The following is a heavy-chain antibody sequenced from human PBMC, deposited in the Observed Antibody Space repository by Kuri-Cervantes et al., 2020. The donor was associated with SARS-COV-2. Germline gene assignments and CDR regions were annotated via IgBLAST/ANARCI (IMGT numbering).Heavy chain of an antibody. CDR2: IDPNSGNT. Sequence: ASVKVSCKASAYTFTGYYMHWVRQAPGQGLEWMGWIDPNSGNTGYAQKFQGRVTMTRNTSISTAYMELSSLRSEDTAVYYCARGPPHFWSGYYTGGYYMDVWGKGTTVTVSS. J-gene: IGHJ6*03. V-gene: IGHV1-8*02. D-gene: IGHD3-3*02. CDR1: AYTFTGYY. CDR3: ARGPPHFWSGYYTGGYYMDV.